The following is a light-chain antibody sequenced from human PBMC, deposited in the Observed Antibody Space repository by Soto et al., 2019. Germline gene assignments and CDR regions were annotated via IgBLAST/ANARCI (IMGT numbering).Light chain of an antibody. CDR2: DVS. CDR3: SSYTSSSTPYV. J-gene: IGLJ1*01. CDR1: SSDVGDYNY. V-gene: IGLV2-14*01. Sequence: QSALTQPASVSGSPGQSITISCTGTSSDVGDYNYVSWYQQHPGKAPKLMIYDVSGRPSGVSNRFSGSKSGNTASLTISGLQAEDEADYYCSSYTSSSTPYVFGTGTKLTVL.